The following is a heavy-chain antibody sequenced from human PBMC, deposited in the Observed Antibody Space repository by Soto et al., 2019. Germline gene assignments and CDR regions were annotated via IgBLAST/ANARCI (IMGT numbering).Heavy chain of an antibody. CDR1: GYTFTSYA. Sequence: QVQLVQSGAEVKKPGASVKVSCKASGYTFTSYAMHWVRQAPGQRLEWMGWINAGNGNTKYSQKFQGRVTITRDTSASTAYMELSSLRSEDTAVYYCAGIGTSVDYYGMDVWGQGTTVTVSS. CDR2: INAGNGNT. J-gene: IGHJ6*02. V-gene: IGHV1-3*01. D-gene: IGHD2-2*01. CDR3: AGIGTSVDYYGMDV.